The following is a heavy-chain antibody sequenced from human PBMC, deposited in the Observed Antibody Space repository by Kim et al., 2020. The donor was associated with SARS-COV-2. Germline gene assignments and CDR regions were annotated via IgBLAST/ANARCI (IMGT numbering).Heavy chain of an antibody. J-gene: IGHJ6*02. D-gene: IGHD6-13*01. CDR1: GFTFDDYA. CDR3: AKDLYSSSWKGYYYYGMDV. CDR2: ISWDGGST. Sequence: GGSLRLSCAASGFTFDDYAMHWVRQAPGKGLEWVSLISWDGGSTYYADSVKGRFTISRDNSKNSLYLQMNSLRAEDTALYYCAKDLYSSSWKGYYYYGMDVWGQGTTVTVSS. V-gene: IGHV3-43D*03.